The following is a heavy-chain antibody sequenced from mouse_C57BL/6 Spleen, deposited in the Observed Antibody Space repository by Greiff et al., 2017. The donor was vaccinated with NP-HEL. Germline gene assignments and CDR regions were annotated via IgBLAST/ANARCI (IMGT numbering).Heavy chain of an antibody. D-gene: IGHD2-3*01. CDR1: GYTFTSYW. CDR2: IYPSDSET. CDR3: ARDYDGYYPYAMDD. J-gene: IGHJ4*01. V-gene: IGHV1-61*01. Sequence: QVQLQQPGAELVRPGSSVKLSCKASGYTFTSYWMDWVKQRPGQGLEWIGNIYPSDSETHYNQKFKDKATLTVDKSSSTAYMQLSSLTSEDSAVYYCARDYDGYYPYAMDDWGQGTSVTVSS.